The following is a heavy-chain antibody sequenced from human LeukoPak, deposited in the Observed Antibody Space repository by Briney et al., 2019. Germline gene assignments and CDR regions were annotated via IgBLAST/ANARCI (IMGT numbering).Heavy chain of an antibody. Sequence: ASVTVSCKASGYTFTAYYMHWVRQAPGQGLEWMGWINPNSGGTNYVQKFQGRVTMTRDTSISTVYMELSTLRSDDTAVYYCARGGGYSYGFGYWGQGTLVTVSS. CDR1: GYTFTAYY. CDR3: ARGGGYSYGFGY. D-gene: IGHD5-12*01. CDR2: INPNSGGT. J-gene: IGHJ4*02. V-gene: IGHV1-2*02.